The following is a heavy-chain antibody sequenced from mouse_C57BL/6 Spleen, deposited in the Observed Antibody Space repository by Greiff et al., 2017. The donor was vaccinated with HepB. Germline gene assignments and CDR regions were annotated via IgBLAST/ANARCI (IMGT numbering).Heavy chain of an antibody. V-gene: IGHV1-5*01. Sequence: SGTVLARPGASVKMSCKTSGYTFTSYWMHWVKQRPGQGLEWIGAIYPGNSDTSYNQKFKGKAKLPAVTTASTAYMELSSLTNEASAVYYCTSPRYFDVWGTGTTVTVSS. J-gene: IGHJ1*03. CDR3: TSPRYFDV. CDR2: IYPGNSDT. CDR1: GYTFTSYW.